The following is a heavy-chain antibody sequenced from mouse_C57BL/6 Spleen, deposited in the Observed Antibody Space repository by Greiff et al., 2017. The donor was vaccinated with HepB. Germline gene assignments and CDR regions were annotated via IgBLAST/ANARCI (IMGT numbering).Heavy chain of an antibody. D-gene: IGHD1-1*01. CDR1: GFTFSSYG. CDR3: ARHPVYYYGSSRYYFDY. Sequence: EVKLQESGGDLVKPGGSLKLSCAASGFTFSSYGMSWVRQTPDKRLEWVATISSGGSYTYYPDSVKGRFTISRDNAKNTLYLQMSSLKSEDTAMYYCARHPVYYYGSSRYYFDYWGQGTTLTVSS. J-gene: IGHJ2*01. V-gene: IGHV5-6*01. CDR2: ISSGGSYT.